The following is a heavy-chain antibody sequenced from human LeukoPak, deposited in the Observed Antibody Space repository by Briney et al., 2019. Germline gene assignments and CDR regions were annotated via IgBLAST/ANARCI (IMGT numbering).Heavy chain of an antibody. CDR1: GFTFSSYA. Sequence: GGSLRLSCAASGFTFSSYAMSWVRQAPGKGVEWVSAISGSGGSTYYVDSVKGRFTISRDNSKNTLYLQMNSLRAEDTAVYYCAKLGGDRGYFDYWGQGTLVTVSS. J-gene: IGHJ4*02. V-gene: IGHV3-23*01. CDR3: AKLGGDRGYFDY. D-gene: IGHD3-16*01. CDR2: ISGSGGST.